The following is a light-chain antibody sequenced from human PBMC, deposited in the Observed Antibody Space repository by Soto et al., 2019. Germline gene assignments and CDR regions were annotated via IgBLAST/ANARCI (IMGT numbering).Light chain of an antibody. J-gene: IGKJ1*01. CDR2: GAS. CDR3: QQYGSSPGT. Sequence: EIVLTQSPGTLSLSPGERATLSCRASQSVSSSYLAWYQQKPGQAPRLLIYGASSRAPGIPDRFSGGGSGTDFTLTISRLEPEDFAVYYCQQYGSSPGTFGQGTKVEIK. CDR1: QSVSSSY. V-gene: IGKV3-20*01.